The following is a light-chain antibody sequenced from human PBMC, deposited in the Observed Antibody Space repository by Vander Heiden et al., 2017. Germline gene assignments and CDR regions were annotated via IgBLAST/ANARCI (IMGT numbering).Light chain of an antibody. Sequence: EIVLTQSPATLSLSPGERATLSCRASQSVSSYLAWYQQKPGQAPRLLIYDASNRATGIPARFSGSGYGTDFTLTISSREPEDFAVYYCQQRINGPPQGTFGGGTKVEIK. CDR1: QSVSSY. CDR2: DAS. V-gene: IGKV3-11*01. J-gene: IGKJ4*01. CDR3: QQRINGPPQGT.